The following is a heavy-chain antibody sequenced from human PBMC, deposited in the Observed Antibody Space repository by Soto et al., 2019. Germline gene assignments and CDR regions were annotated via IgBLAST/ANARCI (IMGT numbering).Heavy chain of an antibody. CDR3: ARDRVGREWPDAFDI. CDR2: IYYSGST. V-gene: IGHV4-31*03. CDR1: CGSISSGGYY. J-gene: IGHJ3*02. D-gene: IGHD3-3*01. Sequence: SETLSLTCPVSCGSISSGGYYWSLLLQRPGKGLEWIGYIYYSGSTYYNPSLKSRVTISVDTSKNQFSLKLSSVTAADTAVYYCARDRVGREWPDAFDIWGQGTMVTVSS.